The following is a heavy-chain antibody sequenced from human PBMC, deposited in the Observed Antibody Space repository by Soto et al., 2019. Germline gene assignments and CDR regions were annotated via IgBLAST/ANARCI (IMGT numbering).Heavy chain of an antibody. D-gene: IGHD5-18*01. Sequence: XGSLILSYAASGVTFSSFALSWVRQAPGKGLEWVSAIIGSGDGTDYADSVKGRFTISRDNSKNTLYLQMNSLRAEDTAVYYCAGPGYSSQDYWGQGALVTVSS. CDR3: AGPGYSSQDY. CDR1: GVTFSSFA. CDR2: IIGSGDGT. V-gene: IGHV3-23*01. J-gene: IGHJ4*02.